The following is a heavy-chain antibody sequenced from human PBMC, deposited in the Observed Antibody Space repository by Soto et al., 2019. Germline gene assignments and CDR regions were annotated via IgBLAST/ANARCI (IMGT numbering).Heavy chain of an antibody. Sequence: EVQLLESGGGLVQPGGSLRLSCAASGFTFSSYAMSWVRQAPGKGLEWVSAISGSGGSTYYADSVKGRFTISRDNSKNTLNLQMNSLRAEDTAVYYCAGGRQWLLRNDAFDIWGQGTMVTVSS. CDR3: AGGRQWLLRNDAFDI. V-gene: IGHV3-23*01. J-gene: IGHJ3*02. CDR1: GFTFSSYA. D-gene: IGHD6-19*01. CDR2: ISGSGGST.